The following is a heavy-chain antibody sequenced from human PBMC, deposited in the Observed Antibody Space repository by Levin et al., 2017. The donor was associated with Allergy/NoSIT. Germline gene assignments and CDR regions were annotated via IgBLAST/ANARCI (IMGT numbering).Heavy chain of an antibody. D-gene: IGHD6-19*01. J-gene: IGHJ4*02. V-gene: IGHV5-51*01. CDR1: GYDFTTDW. CDR2: IYPGDSDA. Sequence: HGESLKISCKGSGYDFTTDWIGWVRQMSGKGLEWMGIIYPGDSDARYSPSFQGQVTISVDKSISTAFLQWGSLKASDTAMYYCARLATGWYYFDYWGQGTLVTVSS. CDR3: ARLATGWYYFDY.